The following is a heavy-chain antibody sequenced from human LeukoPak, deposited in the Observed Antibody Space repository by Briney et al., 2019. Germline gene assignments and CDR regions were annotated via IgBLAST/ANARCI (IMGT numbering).Heavy chain of an antibody. D-gene: IGHD4-17*01. Sequence: GGSLRPSCAASGFTVTSFGTSLVRQAPGKGLEWVSAISGSGGSTYYADSVKGRFTISRDNSKNTLYLQMNSLRAEDTAVYYCAKHYGDGAYYYYGMDVWGQGTTVTVSS. V-gene: IGHV3-23*01. CDR3: AKHYGDGAYYYYGMDV. CDR1: GFTVTSFG. J-gene: IGHJ6*02. CDR2: ISGSGGST.